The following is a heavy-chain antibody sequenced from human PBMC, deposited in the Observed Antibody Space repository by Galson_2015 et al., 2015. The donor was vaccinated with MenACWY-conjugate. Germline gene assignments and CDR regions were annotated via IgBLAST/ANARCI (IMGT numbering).Heavy chain of an antibody. V-gene: IGHV3-11*06. Sequence: SLRLSCAASGFTFSDYYMSRIRQAPGKGLEWVSFISRSSSYAVYVDSVKGRFTISRDDAKNSLYLQMNSLSAEDTAVYFCARASREVDYWGQGTLVTVSS. J-gene: IGHJ4*02. CDR2: ISRSSSYA. CDR3: ARASREVDY. D-gene: IGHD3-10*01. CDR1: GFTFSDYY.